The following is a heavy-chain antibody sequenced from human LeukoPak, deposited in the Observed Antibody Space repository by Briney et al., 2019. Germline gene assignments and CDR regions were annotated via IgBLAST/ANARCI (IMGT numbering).Heavy chain of an antibody. Sequence: TSETLSLTCKVSGGSMSVYYWTWIRQSPGKGLEWLGYIHDSGNTRYNPSLRSRITMSVDTSKNQLSLRLSSVSATDTAVYYCARGNYDVLIGEGYFDCWGQGNLVTVSS. J-gene: IGHJ4*02. CDR2: IHDSGNT. CDR1: GGSMSVYY. V-gene: IGHV4-59*08. D-gene: IGHD3-9*01. CDR3: ARGNYDVLIGEGYFDC.